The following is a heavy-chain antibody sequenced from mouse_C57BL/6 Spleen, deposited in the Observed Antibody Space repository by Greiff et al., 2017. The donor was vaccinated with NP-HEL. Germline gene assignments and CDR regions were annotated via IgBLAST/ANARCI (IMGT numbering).Heavy chain of an antibody. CDR2: ISSGGDYI. CDR1: GFTFSSYA. CDR3: TKTVVAGSDYWYFDV. V-gene: IGHV5-9-1*02. Sequence: DVKLVESGEGLVKPGGSLKLSCAASGFTFSSYAMSWVRQTPEKRLEWVAYISSGGDYIYYADTVKGRFTISRDNARNTLYLQMSSLKSEDTAMYYCTKTVVAGSDYWYFDVWGTGTTVTVSS. J-gene: IGHJ1*03. D-gene: IGHD1-1*01.